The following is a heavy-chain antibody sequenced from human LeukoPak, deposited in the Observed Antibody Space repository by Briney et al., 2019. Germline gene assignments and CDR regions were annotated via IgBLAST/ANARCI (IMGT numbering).Heavy chain of an antibody. J-gene: IGHJ4*02. CDR1: GFTFSSYG. CDR2: IRYDGSNK. CDR3: ARGRWGSGYYFDY. D-gene: IGHD6-25*01. Sequence: GGSLRLSCAASGFTFSSYGMHWVRQAPGKGLEWVAFIRYDGSNKYYADSVKGRFTISRDNSKNTLYLQMSSLRAEDTAAYYCARGRWGSGYYFDYWGQGTLVTVSS. V-gene: IGHV3-30*02.